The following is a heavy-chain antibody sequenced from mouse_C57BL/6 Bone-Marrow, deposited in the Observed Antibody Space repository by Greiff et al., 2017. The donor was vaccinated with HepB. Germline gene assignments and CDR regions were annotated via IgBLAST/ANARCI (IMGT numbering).Heavy chain of an antibody. V-gene: IGHV5-6*02. CDR2: ISSGGSYT. CDR1: GFTFSSYG. CDR3: ARHKGSYAWFAY. Sequence: EVKLEESGGDLVKPGGSLKLSCAASGFTFSSYGMSWVRQTPDKRLEWVATISSGGSYTYYPDSVKGRFTISRDNAKNTLYLQMSSLKSEDTAMYYCARHKGSYAWFAYWGQGTLVTVSA. D-gene: IGHD1-1*02. J-gene: IGHJ3*01.